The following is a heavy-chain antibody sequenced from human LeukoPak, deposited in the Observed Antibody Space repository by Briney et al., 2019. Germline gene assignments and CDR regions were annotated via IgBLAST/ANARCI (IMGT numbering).Heavy chain of an antibody. V-gene: IGHV4-39*01. J-gene: IGHJ2*01. CDR2: IYYSGST. D-gene: IGHD6-6*01. CDR3: ARRGPMAARPGWYFDL. Sequence: SETLSLTCTVSGGSISSSSYYWGWIRQPPGKGLEWIGSIYYSGSTYYNPSLKSRVTISVDTSKNQFSLKLSSVTAADTAVYYCARRGPMAARPGWYFDLWGRGTLVTVSS. CDR1: GGSISSSSYY.